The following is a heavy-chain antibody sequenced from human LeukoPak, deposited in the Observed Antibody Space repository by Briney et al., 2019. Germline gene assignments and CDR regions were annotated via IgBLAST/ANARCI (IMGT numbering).Heavy chain of an antibody. Sequence: ASVKVSCKASGYTFSAYCMHWVRQAPGQGLEWMGWINPNNGGTNYAQRFQGRVTVTRDTSISTAYMELIRLRSDDTAVYYCARGEVKRGLDPWGQGTLVTVSS. CDR2: INPNNGGT. D-gene: IGHD3-16*01. CDR1: GYTFSAYC. CDR3: ARGEVKRGLDP. J-gene: IGHJ5*02. V-gene: IGHV1-2*02.